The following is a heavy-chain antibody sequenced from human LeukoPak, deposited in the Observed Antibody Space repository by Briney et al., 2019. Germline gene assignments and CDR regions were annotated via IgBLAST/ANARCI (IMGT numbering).Heavy chain of an antibody. CDR1: GFTFSSYS. V-gene: IGHV3-48*02. CDR2: IYSSGYTS. Sequence: PGGSLRLSCTASGFTFSSYSMNWVRQAPGKGLEWLSFIYSSGYTSFYADSVKGRFTISRDNAKNSLYLQMNSLRDEDTAVYYCARETPHFDCWGQGTLVTVSS. CDR3: ARETPHFDC. J-gene: IGHJ4*02.